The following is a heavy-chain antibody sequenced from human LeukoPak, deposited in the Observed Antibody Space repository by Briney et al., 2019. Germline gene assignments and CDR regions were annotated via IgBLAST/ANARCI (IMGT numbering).Heavy chain of an antibody. V-gene: IGHV3-21*01. Sequence: GGSLRFSCAASGFTFSTYNMNWVHQAPGKGLEWVSAITTSSAYIYYADSVRGRFTISRDNAKNSLYLQMNSLRDDDTAVYYCARDPYSGNLGPTYYYYMDVWGKGTTVTVSS. CDR2: ITTSSAYI. CDR3: ARDPYSGNLGPTYYYYMDV. CDR1: GFTFSTYN. D-gene: IGHD1-26*01. J-gene: IGHJ6*03.